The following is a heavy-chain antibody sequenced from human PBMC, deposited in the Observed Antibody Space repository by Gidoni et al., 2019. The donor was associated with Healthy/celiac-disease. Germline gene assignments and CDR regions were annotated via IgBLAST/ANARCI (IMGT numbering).Heavy chain of an antibody. CDR2: ISTSGIYS. J-gene: IGHJ1*01. CDR3: ARIGGYKSLGYFQL. CDR1: GFTFSDYY. V-gene: IGHV3-11*06. D-gene: IGHD6-25*01. Sequence: QEQLVESGGGLVKPGGSLRLSCAASGFTFSDYYMSWIRQAPGKGLQWVSYISTSGIYSDFADSVKGRFTISRDNAKNSLYLQMDSLRAEDTAVYYCARIGGYKSLGYFQLWGQGTLVTVSS.